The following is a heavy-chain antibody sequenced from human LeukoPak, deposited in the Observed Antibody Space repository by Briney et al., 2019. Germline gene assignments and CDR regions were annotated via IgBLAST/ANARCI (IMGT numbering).Heavy chain of an antibody. Sequence: PSETLSLTCTASGGSISSDYWSWIRQPPGKGLEWIGEINHSGSTNYNPSLKSRVTISVDTSKNQFSLKLSSVTAADTAVYYCASTLYSSGWVHYYYGMDVWGQGTTVTVSS. D-gene: IGHD6-19*01. J-gene: IGHJ6*02. V-gene: IGHV4-34*01. CDR3: ASTLYSSGWVHYYYGMDV. CDR1: GGSISSDY. CDR2: INHSGST.